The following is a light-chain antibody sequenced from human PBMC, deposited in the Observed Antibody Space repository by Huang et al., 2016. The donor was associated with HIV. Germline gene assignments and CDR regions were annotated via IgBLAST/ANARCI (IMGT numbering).Light chain of an antibody. V-gene: IGKV1-5*03. CDR3: QQYNHLRT. CDR2: KSS. CDR1: QGISSW. Sequence: DIQMTQSPSTLSASVGDRVTITCRASQGISSWLAWYQQKPGKAPRLLIYKSSTLESGVPSRFSGSGSVTEFTLTISSLQPDDFATYYCQQYNHLRTFGQGTKVEIK. J-gene: IGKJ1*01.